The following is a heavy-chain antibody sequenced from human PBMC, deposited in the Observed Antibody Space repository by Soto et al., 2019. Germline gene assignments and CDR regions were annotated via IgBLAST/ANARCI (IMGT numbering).Heavy chain of an antibody. CDR3: ASVRGVAAAGPEYFQH. CDR2: IYYSGST. J-gene: IGHJ1*01. Sequence: QVQLQESGPGLVKPSQTLSLTCTVSGGSISSGGYYWSWIRQHPGKGLEWIGHIYYSGSTYYNPSLKSRVTISLDTSKNQFALKLSSVTAPDTGVDYCASVRGVAAAGPEYFQHWGQGTLVTVSS. D-gene: IGHD6-13*01. CDR1: GGSISSGGYY. V-gene: IGHV4-31*03.